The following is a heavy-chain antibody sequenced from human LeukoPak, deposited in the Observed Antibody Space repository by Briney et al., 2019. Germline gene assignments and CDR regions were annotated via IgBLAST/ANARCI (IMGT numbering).Heavy chain of an antibody. D-gene: IGHD5-12*01. Sequence: PGWSLRLSCAASGFTFSSYSMNWVRQAPGKGLDGVSSISSSSSYIYYADSLKGRFTISRDNAKNSLYLQMNSMGAEDTAVYYCARSAIVATIDNWGQGTLVTVSS. J-gene: IGHJ4*02. CDR1: GFTFSSYS. CDR2: ISSSSSYI. V-gene: IGHV3-21*01. CDR3: ARSAIVATIDN.